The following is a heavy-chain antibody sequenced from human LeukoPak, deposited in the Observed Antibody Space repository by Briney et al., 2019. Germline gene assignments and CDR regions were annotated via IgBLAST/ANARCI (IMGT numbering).Heavy chain of an antibody. Sequence: VASVKVSCKVSGYTLTELSMHWVRQAPGKGLEWMGGFDPEDGETIYAQKFQGRVTMTEDTSTDTAYMELSSLRSEDTAVYYCATAGGIVGATLHAFDIWGQGTMVTVSS. CDR3: ATAGGIVGATLHAFDI. V-gene: IGHV1-24*01. CDR1: GYTLTELS. CDR2: FDPEDGET. J-gene: IGHJ3*02. D-gene: IGHD1-26*01.